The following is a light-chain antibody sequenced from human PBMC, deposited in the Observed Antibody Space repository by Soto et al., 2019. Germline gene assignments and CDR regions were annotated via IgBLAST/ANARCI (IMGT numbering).Light chain of an antibody. CDR2: DVD. CDR1: SSDVGGYNY. Sequence: SVLTQPRSVFGSPGRSVTISCTGTSSDVGGYNYVSWYQHHTGKAPKLMIYDVDKRPSGVPGRFSGSKSGNTASLTISGLQAEDEADYYCCSNAGSYPFVFGTGTKVTVL. CDR3: CSNAGSYPFV. J-gene: IGLJ1*01. V-gene: IGLV2-11*01.